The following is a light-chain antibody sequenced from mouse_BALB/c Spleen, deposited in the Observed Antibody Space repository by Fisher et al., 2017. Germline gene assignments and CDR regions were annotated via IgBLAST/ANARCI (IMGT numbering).Light chain of an antibody. Sequence: DIVLTQSPLTLSVTIGQPASISCKSSQSLLDSDGKTYLNWLLQRPGQSPKRLIYLVSKLGSGVPDRFTGSGSGTDFTLKISRVEAEDLGVYFCSQSTHVPPTFGAGTKLELK. CDR1: QSLLDSDGKTY. V-gene: IGKV1-135*01. CDR2: LVS. J-gene: IGKJ5*01. CDR3: SQSTHVPPT.